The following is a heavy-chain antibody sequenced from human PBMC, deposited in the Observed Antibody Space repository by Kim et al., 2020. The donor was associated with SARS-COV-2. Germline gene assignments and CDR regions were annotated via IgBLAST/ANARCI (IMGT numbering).Heavy chain of an antibody. CDR2: T. V-gene: IGHV4-39*07. CDR3: ARELSGSDYFDY. Sequence: TFSNLSLKSRVTISIDTSKNQCSLKLSSVTAADTAVYYCARELSGSDYFDYWGQGTLVTVSS. J-gene: IGHJ4*02. D-gene: IGHD3-10*01.